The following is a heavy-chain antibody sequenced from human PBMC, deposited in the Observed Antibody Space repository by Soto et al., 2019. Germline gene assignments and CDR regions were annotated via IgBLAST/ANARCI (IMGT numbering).Heavy chain of an antibody. Sequence: SGGSLRLSCAASGFTFSSYAMSWVRQAPGKGLEWVSAISGSGGSTYYADSVKGRFTISRDNSKNTLYLQMNSLRAEDTAVYYCATYSSSFDPEYFQHWGQGTLVTVSS. CDR3: ATYSSSFDPEYFQH. CDR1: GFTFSSYA. CDR2: ISGSGGST. J-gene: IGHJ1*01. V-gene: IGHV3-23*01. D-gene: IGHD6-13*01.